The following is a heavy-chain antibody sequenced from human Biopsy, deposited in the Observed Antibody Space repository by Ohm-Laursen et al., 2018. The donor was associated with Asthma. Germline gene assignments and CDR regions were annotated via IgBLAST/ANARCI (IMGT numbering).Heavy chain of an antibody. J-gene: IGHJ6*02. V-gene: IGHV1-3*01. CDR3: ARPDPGRPIVYYYYGMDV. Sequence: GASVKASCKASGYTFISYAIHWVRQAPGQRLEWMGWINAGNGNTKYSQKFQGRVTITRDTSASTAYMELSSLRSEDTAVYYCARPDPGRPIVYYYYGMDVWGQGTTVTVYS. D-gene: IGHD1-26*01. CDR1: GYTFISYA. CDR2: INAGNGNT.